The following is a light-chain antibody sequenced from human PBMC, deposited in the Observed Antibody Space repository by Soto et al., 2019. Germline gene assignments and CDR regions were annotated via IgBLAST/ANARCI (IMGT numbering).Light chain of an antibody. CDR1: QSASSSY. Sequence: EIVLTQSPGTLSLSPGERATLSCRASQSASSSYLAWYQQKPGQAPRLLIFDTFNRATGIPGRFNGSGSGTDFTLTISSLEPEDFAVYYCQQYGSLPITFGQGTRLEIK. J-gene: IGKJ5*01. CDR3: QQYGSLPIT. CDR2: DTF. V-gene: IGKV3-20*01.